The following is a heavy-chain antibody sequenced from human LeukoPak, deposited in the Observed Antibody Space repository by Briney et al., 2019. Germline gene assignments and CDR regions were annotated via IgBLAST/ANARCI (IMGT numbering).Heavy chain of an antibody. CDR1: GFTFSSYT. D-gene: IGHD3-10*01. CDR3: ARDRWVGFGTDYYYYYGMDV. J-gene: IGHJ6*02. Sequence: PGGSLRLSCVVSGFTFSSYTMNWVRQAPGKGLEWLSYISSSSSTIYYADSVKGRFTISRDNAKNSLYLQMNSLRAEDTAVYYCARDRWVGFGTDYYYYYGMDVWGQGTTVTVSS. V-gene: IGHV3-48*04. CDR2: ISSSSSTI.